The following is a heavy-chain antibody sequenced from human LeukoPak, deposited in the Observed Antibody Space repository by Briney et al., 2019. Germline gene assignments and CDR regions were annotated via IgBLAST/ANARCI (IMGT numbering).Heavy chain of an antibody. CDR1: GFTFSSYA. CDR2: ISGSGGST. V-gene: IGHV3-23*01. J-gene: IGHJ3*02. Sequence: GGSLRLSCAASGFTFSSYAMSWVRQAPGKGLEWVSAISGSGGSTYYADSMKGRFTISRDNSKNTLYLQMNSLRAEHTAVYYCALAGTDAFDIWGQGTMVTASS. D-gene: IGHD6-19*01. CDR3: ALAGTDAFDI.